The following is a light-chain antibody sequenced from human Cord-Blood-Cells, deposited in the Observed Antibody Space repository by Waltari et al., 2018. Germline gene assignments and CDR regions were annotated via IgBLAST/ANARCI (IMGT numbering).Light chain of an antibody. Sequence: QSVLTQPPSVSGAPGQRVTISCTGSSPNIRAGYDVHWYQQLPGTAPKLLIYGNSNRPSGVPDRFSGSKSGTSASLAITGLQAEDEADYYCQSYDSSLDVVFGGGTKLTVL. CDR2: GNS. CDR3: QSYDSSLDVV. CDR1: SPNIRAGYD. V-gene: IGLV1-40*01. J-gene: IGLJ2*01.